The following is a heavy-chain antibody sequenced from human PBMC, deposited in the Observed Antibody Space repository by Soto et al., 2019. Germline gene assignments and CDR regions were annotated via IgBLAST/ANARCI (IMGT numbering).Heavy chain of an antibody. CDR3: APSRNYYGSGSYTQIYYFYKCMDV. CDR1: GYSFTRYC. V-gene: IGHV5-10-1*01. J-gene: IGHJ6*02. Sequence: EESLKISCTGSGYSFTRYCISWVRQLPGKGLELMGRIDPSDSYTNYSPSFQGHVTISADKSISTAYLQWSSLKASHTAMYYCAPSRNYYGSGSYTQIYYFYKCMDVWGQGTTVTVSS. D-gene: IGHD3-10*01. CDR2: IDPSDSYT.